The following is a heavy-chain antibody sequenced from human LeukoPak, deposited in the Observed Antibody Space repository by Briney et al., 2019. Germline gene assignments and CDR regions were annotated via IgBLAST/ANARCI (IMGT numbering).Heavy chain of an antibody. D-gene: IGHD3-10*01. J-gene: IGHJ4*02. CDR3: ARRPRITMVRGVIRGYFDY. V-gene: IGHV4-34*01. CDR1: GGSFSGYY. Sequence: PSETLSLTCAVYGGSFSGYYWSWIRQPPGKGLEWIGEINHSGSTNYNPSLKSRVTISVDTSKNQFSLKLSSVTAADTAVYYCARRPRITMVRGVIRGYFDYWGQGTLVTVSS. CDR2: INHSGST.